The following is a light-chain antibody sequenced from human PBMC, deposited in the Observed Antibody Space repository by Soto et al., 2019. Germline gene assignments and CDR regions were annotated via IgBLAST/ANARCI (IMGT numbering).Light chain of an antibody. J-gene: IGKJ1*01. CDR2: KAS. CDR1: QSISSW. Sequence: DIQMTQSPSTLSASVGDRVTITCRASQSISSWLAWYQQKPGKAPKLLIYKASSLESGVPSRFIGSGSGTEFTLTISSLQPDDFATYYCQQYNSYWRTFGQGTKVEIK. CDR3: QQYNSYWRT. V-gene: IGKV1-5*03.